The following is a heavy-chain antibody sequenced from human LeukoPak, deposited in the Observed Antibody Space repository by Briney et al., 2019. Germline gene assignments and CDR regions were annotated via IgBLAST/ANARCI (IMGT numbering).Heavy chain of an antibody. J-gene: IGHJ4*02. V-gene: IGHV1-69*01. Sequence: ASVKVSRKASGGTFRSYAISWVRQAPGQGLEWMGGIVPVLGTPSYAQKFQGRVTITADDNTSTAYMELSSLRSEDTAVYYCARDNDYSNYDFDYWGQGTLVTVSS. D-gene: IGHD4-11*01. CDR2: IVPVLGTP. CDR3: ARDNDYSNYDFDY. CDR1: GGTFRSYA.